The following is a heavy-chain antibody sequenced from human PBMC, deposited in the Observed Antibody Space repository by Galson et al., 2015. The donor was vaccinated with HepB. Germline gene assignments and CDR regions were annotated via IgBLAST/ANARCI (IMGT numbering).Heavy chain of an antibody. V-gene: IGHV3-64D*06. CDR3: VKESSGYYYRGWFDP. J-gene: IGHJ5*02. CDR2: ISSNGGST. Sequence: SLRLSCAASGFTFSSYAMHWVRQAPGKGLEYVSAISSNGGSTYYADSVKGRFTISRDNSKNTLYLQMSSLRAEDTAVYYCVKESSGYYYRGWFDPWGQGTLVTVSS. CDR1: GFTFSSYA. D-gene: IGHD3-22*01.